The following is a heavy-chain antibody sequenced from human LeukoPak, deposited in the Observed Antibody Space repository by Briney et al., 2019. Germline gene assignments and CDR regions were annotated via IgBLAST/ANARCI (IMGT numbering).Heavy chain of an antibody. CDR1: GGSISSYY. CDR3: ARYSDNWFDP. V-gene: IGHV4-59*01. D-gene: IGHD6-13*01. Sequence: NPSETLSLTCTVSGGSISSYYWSWNRQPPGMGLEWIGYIYYSGGTNYNPPLKSRVTISVDTSKNQFSLKLSSVTAADTAVYYCARYSDNWFDPWGQGTVVTVSS. CDR2: IYYSGGT. J-gene: IGHJ5*02.